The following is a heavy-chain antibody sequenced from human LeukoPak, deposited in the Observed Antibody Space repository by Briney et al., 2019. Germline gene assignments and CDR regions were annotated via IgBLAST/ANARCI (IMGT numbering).Heavy chain of an antibody. V-gene: IGHV4-4*07. Sequence: PSETLSLTCTVSGGSISSYYWSWIRQPAGKGLEWIGGIYTSGSTNYNPSLKSRVTMSVDTSKNQFSLKLSSVTAADTAVYYCARVSRELGMGYYYYGMDVWGQGTTVTVSS. D-gene: IGHD1-26*01. J-gene: IGHJ6*02. CDR3: ARVSRELGMGYYYYGMDV. CDR1: GGSISSYY. CDR2: IYTSGST.